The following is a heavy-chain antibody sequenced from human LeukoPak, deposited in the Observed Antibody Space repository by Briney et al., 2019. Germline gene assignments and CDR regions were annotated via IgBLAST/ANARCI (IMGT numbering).Heavy chain of an antibody. J-gene: IGHJ4*02. D-gene: IGHD3-3*01. V-gene: IGHV4-30-4*01. CDR2: IYYSGST. Sequence: PSETLSLTCSVSGGSISSGDYYWSWIRQPPGKGLEWIGYIYYSGSTYYNPSLKSRVTISVDTSKNQFSLRLSSVTAADTAVYYCARVRVLRFLEWLQTTGYYFDYWGQGTLVTASS. CDR1: GGSISSGDYY. CDR3: ARVRVLRFLEWLQTTGYYFDY.